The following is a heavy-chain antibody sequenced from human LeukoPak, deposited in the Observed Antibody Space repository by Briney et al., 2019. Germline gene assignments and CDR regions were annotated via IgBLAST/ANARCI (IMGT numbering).Heavy chain of an antibody. Sequence: PGGSLRLSCAASGFSFNNYAMSWVRQAPGKGLEWVSAVSPTGASTYYADSVKGRFTVSRDNSKNTLSLQMDRLRVEGTALYYCAKDWTTVVTPKGYYFDSWGQGTLVTVSS. CDR3: AKDWTTVVTPKGYYFDS. D-gene: IGHD4-23*01. CDR1: GFSFNNYA. CDR2: VSPTGAST. V-gene: IGHV3-23*01. J-gene: IGHJ4*02.